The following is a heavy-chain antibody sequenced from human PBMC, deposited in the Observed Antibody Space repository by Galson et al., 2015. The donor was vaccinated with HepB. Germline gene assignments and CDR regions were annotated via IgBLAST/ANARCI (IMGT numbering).Heavy chain of an antibody. J-gene: IGHJ6*02. D-gene: IGHD6-13*01. CDR3: ARESGVWAAAAGTPYYYYGMDV. CDR1: GFTFSDYY. V-gene: IGHV3-11*06. Sequence: SLRLSCAASGFTFSDYYMSWLRQAPGKGLEWVSYISSSSSYTNYADSVKGRFTISRDNAKNSLYLQMNSLRAEDTAVYYCARESGVWAAAAGTPYYYYGMDVWGQGTTVTVSS. CDR2: ISSSSSYT.